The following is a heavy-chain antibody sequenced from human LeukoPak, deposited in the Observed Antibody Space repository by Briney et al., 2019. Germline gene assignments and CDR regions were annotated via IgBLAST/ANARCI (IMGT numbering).Heavy chain of an antibody. CDR3: AKGSRNQQIVGATTVDY. D-gene: IGHD1-26*01. CDR2: ISGSDGST. Sequence: GGSLRLSCAASGFTFSSYAVSWVRQTPEKGLEWVSAISGSDGSTYYADSVKGRFTISRDNSKNTLFLQMYSLRAEDTAVYYCAKGSRNQQIVGATTVDYWGQGTLVTVSS. CDR1: GFTFSSYA. J-gene: IGHJ4*02. V-gene: IGHV3-23*01.